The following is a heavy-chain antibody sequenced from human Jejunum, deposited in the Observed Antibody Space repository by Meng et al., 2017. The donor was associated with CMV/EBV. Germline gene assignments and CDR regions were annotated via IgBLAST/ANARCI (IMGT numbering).Heavy chain of an antibody. J-gene: IGHJ4*02. CDR1: GFTFRNSA. D-gene: IGHD4-11*01. V-gene: IGHV3-23*01. CDR2: ISGSGGDK. Sequence: CAASGFTFRNSAMRWVRQALGKGLEWVSSISGSGGDKFYADSVRGRFTISRDNSKNTVYLQMNGLGAEDTAVYYCARETTGVYDSWGQGTLVTVSS. CDR3: ARETTGVYDS.